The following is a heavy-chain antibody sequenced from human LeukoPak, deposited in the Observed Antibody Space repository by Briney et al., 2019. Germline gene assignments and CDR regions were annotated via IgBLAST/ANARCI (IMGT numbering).Heavy chain of an antibody. V-gene: IGHV3-23*01. J-gene: IGHJ4*02. Sequence: GGTLRLSCVVSGFTFSSYSMSWVRQAPGKGLEWVSAISGSGDSTYYADSVKGRFTISRDNSKNTLYLQMNSLRAEDTAVYYCARGPTNGQAFDYWGQGTLVSVSS. CDR2: ISGSGDST. CDR1: GFTFSSYS. D-gene: IGHD2-8*01. CDR3: ARGPTNGQAFDY.